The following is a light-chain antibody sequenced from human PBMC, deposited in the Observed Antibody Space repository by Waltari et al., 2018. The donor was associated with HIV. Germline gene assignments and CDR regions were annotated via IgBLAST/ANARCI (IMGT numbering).Light chain of an antibody. CDR1: NSNL. V-gene: IGLV2-23*02. J-gene: IGLJ3*02. CDR2: EVT. CDR3: SSYAGGHSWV. Sequence: QSALTQPASVSGSPGQSIVISCTGINSNLVSWYQHHPGKVPRLMIYEVTKRPSRFSSRFSGSKSSNTASLMISGLQAEDEGDYYCSSYAGGHSWVFGGGTNLTVL.